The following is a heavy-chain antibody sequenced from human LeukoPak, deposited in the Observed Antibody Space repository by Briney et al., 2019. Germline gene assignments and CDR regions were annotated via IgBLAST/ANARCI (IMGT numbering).Heavy chain of an antibody. D-gene: IGHD5-18*01. CDR1: GFTFGSYA. V-gene: IGHV3-23*01. Sequence: PGGSLRLSCAASGFTFGSYAMSWVRQAPGKGLEWVSAISGSGGSTYYADSVKGRFTISRDNSKNTLYLQMNSLRAEDTAVYYCAKASGYSYGYYFDYWGQGTLVTVSS. CDR2: ISGSGGST. CDR3: AKASGYSYGYYFDY. J-gene: IGHJ4*02.